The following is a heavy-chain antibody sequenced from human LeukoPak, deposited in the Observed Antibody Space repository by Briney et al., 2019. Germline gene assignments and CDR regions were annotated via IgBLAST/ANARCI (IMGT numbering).Heavy chain of an antibody. V-gene: IGHV4-39*01. CDR2: IYSGRTT. Sequence: PSETLSLTCTVSAGSFSSSSHHWGWIRQSPGKGLEWIGSIYSGRTTYFNPSLNSRATISVVTSKNQLSLHLYSVTAADTAVYYCARHGDPLNWNYGDYWGQGTLVTVSS. J-gene: IGHJ4*02. CDR1: AGSFSSSSHH. D-gene: IGHD1-1*01. CDR3: ARHGDPLNWNYGDY.